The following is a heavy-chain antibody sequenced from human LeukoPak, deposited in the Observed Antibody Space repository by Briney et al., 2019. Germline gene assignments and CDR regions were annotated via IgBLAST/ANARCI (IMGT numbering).Heavy chain of an antibody. D-gene: IGHD2-2*01. CDR2: ISSSSSYI. CDR1: GFTFSSYS. Sequence: GGSLRLSCAASGFTFSSYSMNWVRQAPGKGLEWVSSISSSSSYIYYADSVKGRFTISRDNAKNSLYLQMNSLRAEDTAVYYCARAPCSSTSCYHYYYYMDVWGKGTTVTVSS. V-gene: IGHV3-21*01. J-gene: IGHJ6*03. CDR3: ARAPCSSTSCYHYYYYMDV.